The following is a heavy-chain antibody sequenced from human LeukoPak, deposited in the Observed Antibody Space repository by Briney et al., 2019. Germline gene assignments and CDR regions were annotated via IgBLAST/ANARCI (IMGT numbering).Heavy chain of an antibody. CDR3: ARGRQKPAAAGTRALDTGDY. CDR2: INHSGST. J-gene: IGHJ4*02. CDR1: GGSFSGYY. V-gene: IGHV4-34*01. D-gene: IGHD6-13*01. Sequence: PSETLSLTCAVYGGSFSGYYWSWIRQPPGKGLEWIGEINHSGSTNYNPSLKSRVTISVDTSKNQFSLKLSSATAADTAVYYCARGRQKPAAAGTRALDTGDYWGQGTLVTVSS.